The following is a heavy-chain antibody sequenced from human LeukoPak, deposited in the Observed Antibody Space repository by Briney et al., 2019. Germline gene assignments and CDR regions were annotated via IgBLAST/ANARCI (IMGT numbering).Heavy chain of an antibody. CDR1: GGSISSGDYY. V-gene: IGHV4-30-4*01. D-gene: IGHD3-3*01. J-gene: IGHJ4*02. CDR2: IYYSGST. CDR3: ASTSSYDFWSGTSGDY. Sequence: SETLSLTCTVSGGSISSGDYYWSWIRQPPGKGLEWIGYIYYSGSTYYNPSLKSRVTMSVDTSKNQFSLKLSSVTAADTAVYYCASTSSYDFWSGTSGDYWGQGTLVTVSS.